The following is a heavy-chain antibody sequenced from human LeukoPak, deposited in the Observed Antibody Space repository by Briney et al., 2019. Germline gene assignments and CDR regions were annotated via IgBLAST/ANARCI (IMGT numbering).Heavy chain of an antibody. Sequence: SVKVSCKASGGTFSSYAISWVRQAPGQGLEWMGGIIPIFGTANYAQKFQGRVTITADESTSTAYMELSSLRSEDTAVYYCARVPQRIVVVPAAHMPPYYYGMDAWGQGTTVTVSS. CDR2: IIPIFGTA. CDR1: GGTFSSYA. D-gene: IGHD2-2*01. J-gene: IGHJ6*02. V-gene: IGHV1-69*13. CDR3: ARVPQRIVVVPAAHMPPYYYGMDA.